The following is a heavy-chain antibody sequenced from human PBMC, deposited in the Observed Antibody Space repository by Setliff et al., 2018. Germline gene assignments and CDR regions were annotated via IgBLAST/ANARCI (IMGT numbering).Heavy chain of an antibody. J-gene: IGHJ4*02. CDR2: IHPSGGST. D-gene: IGHD2-15*01. Sequence: ASVKVSCKASAFTKYYVHWVRQAPGQRLEWMGIIHPSGGSTTYAQKFQGRVTMTRDTSTGTVNMELSSLRSEDTAVYYCASYERYCYGGSCYYFDYWGQGTLVTVSS. CDR1: AFTKYY. CDR3: ASYERYCYGGSCYYFDY. V-gene: IGHV1-46*01.